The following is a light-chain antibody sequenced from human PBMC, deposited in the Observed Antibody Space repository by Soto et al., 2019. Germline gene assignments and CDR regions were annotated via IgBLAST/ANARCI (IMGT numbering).Light chain of an antibody. V-gene: IGKV1-39*01. CDR1: RSIHSY. Sequence: DIQMTQSPSSLSASVGASVTITCRASRSIHSYLNLYQQKPGQAPTLLIYETSNFQSGVPSRVSCSGSGADFALTISSLQLEDSATYYCQQSYSTPLITFGQGTRLEIK. CDR3: QQSYSTPLIT. CDR2: ETS. J-gene: IGKJ5*01.